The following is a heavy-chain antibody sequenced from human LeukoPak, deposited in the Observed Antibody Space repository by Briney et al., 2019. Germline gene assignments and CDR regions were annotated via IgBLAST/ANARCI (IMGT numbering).Heavy chain of an antibody. D-gene: IGHD6-13*01. Sequence: SQTLSLTCTVSGGSISSGDCYWSWIRQPPGKGLEWIGYIYYSGSTYYNPSLKSRVTISVDTSKNQFSLKLSSVTAADTAVHYCARPDPQLVLHYWGQGTLVTVSS. CDR2: IYYSGST. J-gene: IGHJ4*02. CDR3: ARPDPQLVLHY. V-gene: IGHV4-30-4*08. CDR1: GGSISSGDCY.